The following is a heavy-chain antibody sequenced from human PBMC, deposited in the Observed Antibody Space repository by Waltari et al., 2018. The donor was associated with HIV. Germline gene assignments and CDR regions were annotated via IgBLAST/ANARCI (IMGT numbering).Heavy chain of an antibody. CDR2: IYYLGST. CDR1: GGSTSSYY. V-gene: IGHV4-59*01. J-gene: IGHJ4*02. Sequence: QVQLQESGPGLVKPSETLSLTRTASGGSTSSYYWSWIRKPPGKGLEWIGYIYYLGSTKYNPSLKSRVTISVDTSKNQCSLKLSSVTAADTAVYYCARGGRWSDYWGQGTLVTVSS. CDR3: ARGGRWSDY. D-gene: IGHD3-16*01.